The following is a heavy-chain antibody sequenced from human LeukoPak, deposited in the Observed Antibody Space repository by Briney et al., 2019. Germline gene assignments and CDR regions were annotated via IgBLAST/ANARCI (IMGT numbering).Heavy chain of an antibody. CDR1: ALSLRPYR. D-gene: IGHD2-21*02. J-gene: IGHJ4*02. CDR2: ISSGSSTL. CDR3: GRPVRCGDFPFDR. Sequence: GSLRLSCEASALSLRPYRMGSPGQAPGKGLEWVSDISSGSSTLYYADSVKGRFTISNDNAKNSLLLQRASLTAKATAVYYCGRPVRCGDFPFDRWGQGTLVTVSS. V-gene: IGHV3-48*01.